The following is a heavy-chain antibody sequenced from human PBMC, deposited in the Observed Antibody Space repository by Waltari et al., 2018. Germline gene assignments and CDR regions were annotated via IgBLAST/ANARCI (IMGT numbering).Heavy chain of an antibody. CDR1: GYSISSGYN. Sequence: QVQLQESGPGLVKPSETLSLTCAVSGYSISSGYNWGWIRQPPGKGLEWIGSIYHSGSTYYNPSLKSRVTISVDTSKNQFSLKLSSVTAADTAVYYCARHFNYDFWSGYPNWFDPWGQGTLVTVSS. V-gene: IGHV4-38-2*01. J-gene: IGHJ5*02. D-gene: IGHD3-3*01. CDR3: ARHFNYDFWSGYPNWFDP. CDR2: IYHSGST.